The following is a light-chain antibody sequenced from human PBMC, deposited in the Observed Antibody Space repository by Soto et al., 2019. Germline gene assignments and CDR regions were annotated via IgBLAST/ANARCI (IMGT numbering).Light chain of an antibody. Sequence: DIQMTQSPSSLSASVGDRVTITCRASQGIRDDLAWYQQKPGKAPKRLIYTSSALQSGVPSRFSGSGSWTEFTLTINSLQPEDLETYSWLQHNSFPWTFGQGTKVESK. CDR3: LQHNSFPWT. J-gene: IGKJ1*01. CDR2: TSS. CDR1: QGIRDD. V-gene: IGKV1-17*01.